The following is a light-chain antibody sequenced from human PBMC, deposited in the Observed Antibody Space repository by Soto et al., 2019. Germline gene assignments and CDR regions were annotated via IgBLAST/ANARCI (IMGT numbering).Light chain of an antibody. Sequence: DIVLTQSPDSLAVSLGERATINCKSSQTISSSAGNYLTWYQQKPGHPPKLLIHWASIRESGVPERFSGSGSGRDFTLTVSSLQAEDVAVYYCQQYNNWPLTFGQGTKVEIK. CDR2: WAS. V-gene: IGKV4-1*01. CDR1: QTISSSAGNY. CDR3: QQYNNWPLT. J-gene: IGKJ1*01.